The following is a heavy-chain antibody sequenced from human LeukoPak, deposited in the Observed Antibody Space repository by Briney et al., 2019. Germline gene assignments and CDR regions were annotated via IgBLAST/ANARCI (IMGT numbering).Heavy chain of an antibody. Sequence: PSETLSLTCTVSGGSISSGGYYWSWIRQHPGKGLEWIGYIYYSGSTYYNPSLKSRVTISVDTSKNQFSLKLSSLTAADTAVYYCARVGVGSLSMVRGIIEDTEYFQHWGQGTLVTVSS. V-gene: IGHV4-31*03. J-gene: IGHJ1*01. CDR3: ARVGVGSLSMVRGIIEDTEYFQH. D-gene: IGHD3-10*01. CDR2: IYYSGST. CDR1: GGSISSGGYY.